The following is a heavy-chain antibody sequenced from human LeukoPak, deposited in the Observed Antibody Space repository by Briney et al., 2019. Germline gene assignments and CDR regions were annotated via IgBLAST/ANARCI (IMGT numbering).Heavy chain of an antibody. V-gene: IGHV3-33*01. D-gene: IGHD4-17*01. CDR2: IWYDGSNK. Sequence: PGRSLRLSCAASGFTFSSYGMHWVRQAPGKGLEWVAVIWYDGSNKYYADSVKGRFTISRDNSKNTLYLQMNSLRAEDTAVYYCAREPDYVDYYGMDVWGQGTTVTVSS. J-gene: IGHJ6*02. CDR1: GFTFSSYG. CDR3: AREPDYVDYYGMDV.